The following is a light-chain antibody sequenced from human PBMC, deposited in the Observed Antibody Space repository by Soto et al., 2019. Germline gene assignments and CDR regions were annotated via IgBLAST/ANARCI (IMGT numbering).Light chain of an antibody. CDR3: QQYSDWPLT. CDR1: QSVRSH. Sequence: EIVLTQSPATLSLSPGETATLSCRASQSVRSHLAWFQQKPGQAPRLLMYGVSTRATGMPARFSGSGSGTEFTLIISSLQSEDIADYYCQQYSDWPLTFGGGTKADIK. CDR2: GVS. J-gene: IGKJ4*01. V-gene: IGKV3D-15*01.